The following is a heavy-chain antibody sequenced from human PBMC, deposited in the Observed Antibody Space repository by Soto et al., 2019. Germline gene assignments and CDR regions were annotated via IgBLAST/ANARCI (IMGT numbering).Heavy chain of an antibody. V-gene: IGHV1-69*01. J-gene: IGHJ5*02. CDR2: IIPMYGPA. Sequence: QVPLVQSGAEVKKPGSSVTVSCKASGGTFSSYAIHWVRQAPGQGLEWMGGIIPMYGPAKYAQRFQGRVTITADESTTTVHMELTSLTSQATAVYYCARVTSMVRGVIDNWFDPWGHGTLVTVSS. D-gene: IGHD3-10*01. CDR1: GGTFSSYA. CDR3: ARVTSMVRGVIDNWFDP.